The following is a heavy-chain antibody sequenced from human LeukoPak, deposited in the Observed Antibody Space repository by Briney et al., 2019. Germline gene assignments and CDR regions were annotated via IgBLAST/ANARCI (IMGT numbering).Heavy chain of an antibody. CDR1: GFTFSDYW. V-gene: IGHV3-74*01. CDR2: INSDGSST. J-gene: IGHJ3*02. Sequence: GGSLRLSCAASGFTFSDYWLRWVRQAPGKGLVWVSRINSDGSSTYYADSVKGRFTISRDNSKNTLYLQMNSLRAEDTAAYFCTRDSRQDYYASSGYLWFAFDIWGQGTMVTVSS. CDR3: TRDSRQDYYASSGYLWFAFDI. D-gene: IGHD3-22*01.